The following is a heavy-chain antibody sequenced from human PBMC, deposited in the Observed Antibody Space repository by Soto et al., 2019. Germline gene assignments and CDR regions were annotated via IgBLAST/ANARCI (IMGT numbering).Heavy chain of an antibody. CDR3: ARDRRLRFNWFDP. CDR2: IYYSGST. D-gene: IGHD5-12*01. Sequence: QVQLQESGPGLVKPSETLSLTCTVSGGSISSYYWSWIRQPPGKGLEWIGYIYYSGSTNYNPSLKSRVTMSVDTAKNQFSLKLSSVTAADTAVYYCARDRRLRFNWFDPWGQGTLVTVSS. J-gene: IGHJ5*02. CDR1: GGSISSYY. V-gene: IGHV4-59*01.